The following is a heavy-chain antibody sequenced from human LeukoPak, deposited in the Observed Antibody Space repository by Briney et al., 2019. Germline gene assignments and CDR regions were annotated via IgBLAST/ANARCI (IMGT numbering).Heavy chain of an antibody. CDR1: GYTFTSYG. CDR2: ISA. J-gene: IGHJ3*02. Sequence: ASVKVSCKASGYTFTSYGISWVRQAPGQGLEWMGWISAYAQKLQGRVTMTTDTSTSTAYMELRSLRSDDTAVYYCARRVPSYYGASDIWGQGTMVTVSS. D-gene: IGHD3-10*01. V-gene: IGHV1-18*01. CDR3: ARRVPSYYGASDI.